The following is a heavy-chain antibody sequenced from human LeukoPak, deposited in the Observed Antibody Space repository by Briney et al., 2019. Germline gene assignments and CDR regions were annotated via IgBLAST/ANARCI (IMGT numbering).Heavy chain of an antibody. J-gene: IGHJ6*02. V-gene: IGHV3-48*03. CDR2: ISSSGSTI. D-gene: IGHD6-13*01. CDR3: VSSSSWYSYYGMDV. CDR1: GFTFSSYE. Sequence: GGSLRLSCAASGFTFSSYEMSWVRQAPGKGLEWVSYISSSGSTIYYADSVKGRFTISRDNAKNSLYLQMNSLRAEDTAVYYCVSSSSWYSYYGMDVWGQGTTVTVSS.